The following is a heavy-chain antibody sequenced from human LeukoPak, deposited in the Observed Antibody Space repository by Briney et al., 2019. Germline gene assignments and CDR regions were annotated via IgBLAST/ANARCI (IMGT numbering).Heavy chain of an antibody. Sequence: GGSLRLSCAASGFTFSNYGMHWVRQAPGKGLEWVAVISYDGNNKYYAVSVKGRFTMSRDNSKNTLYLQMNSLRAEDTAVYYCARTRYSYGCDYWGPGTLVTVSS. V-gene: IGHV3-30*03. CDR2: ISYDGNNK. CDR3: ARTRYSYGCDY. D-gene: IGHD5-18*01. CDR1: GFTFSNYG. J-gene: IGHJ4*02.